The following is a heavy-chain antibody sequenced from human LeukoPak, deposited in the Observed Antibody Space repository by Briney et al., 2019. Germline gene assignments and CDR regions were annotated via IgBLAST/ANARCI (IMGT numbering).Heavy chain of an antibody. CDR3: ARATFWSGYQRDSWYMDV. J-gene: IGHJ6*03. CDR2: IYTGGST. D-gene: IGHD3-3*01. CDR1: GSTVSTNY. V-gene: IGHV3-66*02. Sequence: GGSLRLSCAASGSTVSTNYMSWVRQAPGKGLEWVSVIYTGGSTYYADSVKGRFIIFRDNSKNTLYLQMNSLRPEDTAEYYCARATFWSGYQRDSWYMDVWGKGTPVTVSS.